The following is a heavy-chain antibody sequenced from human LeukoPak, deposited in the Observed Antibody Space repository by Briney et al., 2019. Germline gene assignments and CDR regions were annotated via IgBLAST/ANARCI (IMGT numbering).Heavy chain of an antibody. V-gene: IGHV3-30*02. J-gene: IGHJ4*02. CDR3: VTNPRKDPLDY. CDR1: ESIFSGYG. Sequence: GGSLRLSCAASESIFSGYGIHWVRQAPGKGLEWVAFIENDGSKKSFLDSVKDRFTISRDNSKKTVYLQMTSLRLEDTAIYYCVTNPRKDPLDYWGQGTLVTVSS. CDR2: IENDGSKK.